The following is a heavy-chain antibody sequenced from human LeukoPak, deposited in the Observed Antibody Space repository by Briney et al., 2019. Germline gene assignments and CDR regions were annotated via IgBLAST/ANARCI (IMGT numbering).Heavy chain of an antibody. CDR3: AKLVAVVGRNY. Sequence: PGGSLRLSCAASGFTFSSYSMNWVRQAPGKGLEWVSHVSSSSSTTYYADSVKGRFTFSRDNSKNTLYLQMNSLRAEDTAVYYCAKLVAVVGRNYWGQGTLVTVSS. D-gene: IGHD6-19*01. CDR1: GFTFSSYS. V-gene: IGHV3-48*01. J-gene: IGHJ4*02. CDR2: VSSSSSTT.